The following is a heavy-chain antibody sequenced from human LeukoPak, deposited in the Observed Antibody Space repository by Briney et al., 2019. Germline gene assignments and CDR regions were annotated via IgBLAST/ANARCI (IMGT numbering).Heavy chain of an antibody. V-gene: IGHV4-4*02. CDR1: GDSISSNTW. CDR3: ARRHNEHRYKSAIDI. Sequence: SETLSLTCDVSGDSISSNTWWNWVRQHPGRRREWLGEIYSSGGNNINPSLKSRVAMSLDKPKNQFSLSMSSVTAADTAMYYCARRHNEHRYKSAIDIWGQGTLVTVSS. CDR2: IYSSGGN. D-gene: IGHD5-24*01. J-gene: IGHJ3*02.